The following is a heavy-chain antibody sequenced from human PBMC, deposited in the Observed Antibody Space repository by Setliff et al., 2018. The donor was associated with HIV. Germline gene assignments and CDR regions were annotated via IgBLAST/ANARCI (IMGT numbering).Heavy chain of an antibody. J-gene: IGHJ6*03. CDR1: GGSISSGGYY. CDR3: ARVYYYGCPHMDV. CDR2: IYYSGST. Sequence: SETLSLTCTVSGGSISSGGYYWSWIRQHPGKGLEWIGYIYYSGSTYYNPSLQSRVTISVDTSKNQFSLKLSSVTAADTAVYYCARVYYYGCPHMDVWGKGTTVTVSS. V-gene: IGHV4-31*03. D-gene: IGHD3-10*01.